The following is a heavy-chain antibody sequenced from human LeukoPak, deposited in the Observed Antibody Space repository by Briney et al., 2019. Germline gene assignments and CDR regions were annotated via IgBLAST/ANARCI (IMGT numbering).Heavy chain of an antibody. CDR3: AGVIWFGESYHFDY. D-gene: IGHD3-10*01. Sequence: ASVKVSCKASGYTFTSFGISWVRQGPGQGLEWMGWISAYNGNTNYAQKLQGRVTMTTDTSTSIAYMELRSLRSDDTAVYYCAGVIWFGESYHFDYWGQGTLVTVSS. CDR2: ISAYNGNT. V-gene: IGHV1-18*01. CDR1: GYTFTSFG. J-gene: IGHJ4*02.